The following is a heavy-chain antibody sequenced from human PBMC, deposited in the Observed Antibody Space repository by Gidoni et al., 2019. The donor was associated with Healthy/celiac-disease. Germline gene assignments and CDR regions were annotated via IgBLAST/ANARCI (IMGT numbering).Heavy chain of an antibody. D-gene: IGHD3-10*01. CDR3: ARSPVWFRELFGY. J-gene: IGHJ4*02. CDR1: GGSFSGYY. Sequence: QVQLQQWGAGLLKPSETLSLTCAVYGGSFSGYYWSWIRQPPGKGLEWIGEINHSGSTNYNPSLKSRVTISVDTSKNQFSLKLSSVTAADTAVYYCARSPVWFRELFGYWGQGTLVTVSS. V-gene: IGHV4-34*01. CDR2: INHSGST.